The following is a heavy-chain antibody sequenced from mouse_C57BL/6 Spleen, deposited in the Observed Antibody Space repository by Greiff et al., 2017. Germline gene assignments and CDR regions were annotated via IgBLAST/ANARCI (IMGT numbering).Heavy chain of an antibody. Sequence: EVQLVESGGGLVQPGASLKLSCAASGFTFSDYGMAWVRQAPRKGPEWVAFISNLAYSIYYADPVTGRSTISLENAKNTLYLEMSSLRSEDTAMYYCARQGTTVVGYFDVWGTGTTVTVSS. CDR3: ARQGTTVVGYFDV. CDR2: ISNLAYSI. V-gene: IGHV5-15*01. J-gene: IGHJ1*03. CDR1: GFTFSDYG. D-gene: IGHD1-1*01.